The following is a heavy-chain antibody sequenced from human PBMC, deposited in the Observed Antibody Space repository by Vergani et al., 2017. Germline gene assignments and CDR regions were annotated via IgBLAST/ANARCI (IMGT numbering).Heavy chain of an antibody. D-gene: IGHD3-10*01. J-gene: IGHJ4*02. CDR3: ARPRYCSGSSKVRFDH. CDR2: ISSSSSYK. CDR1: GFTFSDYY. V-gene: IGHV3-11*05. Sequence: QVQLVESGGGLVKPGGSLRLSCAASGFTFSDYYMSWICQAPGKGLEGVSYISSSSSYKNYADSVKGRFTISRDNAKNSLYLKMNSLRAEATAVYYCARPRYCSGSSKVRFDHWGQGTLVTVSS.